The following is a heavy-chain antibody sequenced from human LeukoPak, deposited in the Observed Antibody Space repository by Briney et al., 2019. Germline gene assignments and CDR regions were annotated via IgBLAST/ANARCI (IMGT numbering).Heavy chain of an antibody. J-gene: IGHJ4*02. CDR2: ISSSSSYI. V-gene: IGHV3-11*06. D-gene: IGHD1-26*01. CDR3: ARVECGSYYVYY. CDR1: GFTYSDYY. Sequence: PGGSLRLSCAAIGFTYSDYYMSWIRQAPGKGLEWVSYISSSSSYIYYADSVKGRFTISRDNAKNSLYLQMNSLRAEDTAVYYCARVECGSYYVYYWGQGTLVTVSS.